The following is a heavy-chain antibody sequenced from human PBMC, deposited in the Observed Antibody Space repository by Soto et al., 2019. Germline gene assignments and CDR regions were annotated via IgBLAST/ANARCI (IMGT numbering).Heavy chain of an antibody. D-gene: IGHD2-2*01. V-gene: IGHV3-30*18. CDR3: AKDRRVPAAKGRVVFGMDV. Sequence: QVQLVESGGGVVQPGRSLRLSCAASGFTFSSYGMHWVRQAPGKGLEWVAVISYDGSNKYYADSVKGRFTISRDNSKNTLYLQMNSLRAEDTAVYYCAKDRRVPAAKGRVVFGMDVWGQGPTVTVSS. CDR1: GFTFSSYG. J-gene: IGHJ6*02. CDR2: ISYDGSNK.